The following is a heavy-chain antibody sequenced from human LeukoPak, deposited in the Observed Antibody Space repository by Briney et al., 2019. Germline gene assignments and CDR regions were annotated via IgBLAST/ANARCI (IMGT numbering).Heavy chain of an antibody. CDR2: ISSSGSTI. CDR3: ARVIGEWELLGIDY. Sequence: PGGSLRLSCAASGFTFSSYEMNWVRQAPGKGLEWVSYISSSGSTIYYADSVKGRFTISRDNAKNSLYLQMNSLRPEDTAVYYCARVIGEWELLGIDYWGQGTLVTVSS. V-gene: IGHV3-48*03. CDR1: GFTFSSYE. J-gene: IGHJ4*02. D-gene: IGHD1-26*01.